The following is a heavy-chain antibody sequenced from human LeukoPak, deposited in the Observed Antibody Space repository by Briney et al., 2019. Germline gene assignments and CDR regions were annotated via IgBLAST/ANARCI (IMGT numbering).Heavy chain of an antibody. D-gene: IGHD1-26*01. CDR3: ARILRYPSYDFDN. V-gene: IGHV4-30-4*07. J-gene: IGHJ4*02. CDR1: GGSISSGGYS. Sequence: SETLSLTCAVSGGSISSGGYSWSWIRQPPGKGLEWIGYIYYSGSTYYNPSLKSRVTISADTSKNEVSLELSSVTAADTAVYYCARILRYPSYDFDNWGQGTLVTVSS. CDR2: IYYSGST.